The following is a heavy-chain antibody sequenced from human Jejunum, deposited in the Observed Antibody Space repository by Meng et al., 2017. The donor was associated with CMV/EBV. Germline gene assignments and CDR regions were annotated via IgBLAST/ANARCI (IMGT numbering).Heavy chain of an antibody. D-gene: IGHD3-22*01. CDR3: AREMPMTCYFDQ. Sequence: GQLVQSGAEVKNPGVSLKLSCETSGFTFTTYFMHWLRQAPGQGLQWMGLFNPNGDVTTYSPRFQGRITLTGDTSTSTLYMELSSLTSDDTAVYYCAREMPMTCYFDQWGQGTLVTVSS. CDR1: GFTFTTYF. J-gene: IGHJ4*03. CDR2: FNPNGDVT. V-gene: IGHV1-46*01.